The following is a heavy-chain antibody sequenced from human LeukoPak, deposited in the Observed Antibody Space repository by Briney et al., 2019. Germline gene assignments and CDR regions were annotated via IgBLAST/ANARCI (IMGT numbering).Heavy chain of an antibody. D-gene: IGHD2-2*01. CDR1: GFTFDDYA. CDR2: ISWNSGST. J-gene: IGHJ4*02. CDR3: ARGGKRGIVVVPAANFDY. V-gene: IGHV4-34*01. Sequence: GSLRLSCAASGFTFDDYAMHWVRQAPGKGLEWVSGISWNSGSTNYNPSLKSRVTISVDTSKNQFSLKLSSVTAADTAVYYCARGGKRGIVVVPAANFDYWGQGTLVTVSS.